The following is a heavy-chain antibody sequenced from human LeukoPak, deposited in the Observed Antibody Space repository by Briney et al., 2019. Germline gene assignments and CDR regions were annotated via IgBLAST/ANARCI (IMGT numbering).Heavy chain of an antibody. Sequence: GESLKISCKGSGYSFTNYWIAWVRQMPGKGLEWMGIIYPGDSDTRYSPSFQGQVTISADKSISTAYLQWSTLKASDTAMYYCARQDHTSGWYSLDNWGQGTLVTVSS. CDR2: IYPGDSDT. CDR1: GYSFTNYW. V-gene: IGHV5-51*01. CDR3: ARQDHTSGWYSLDN. J-gene: IGHJ4*02. D-gene: IGHD6-19*01.